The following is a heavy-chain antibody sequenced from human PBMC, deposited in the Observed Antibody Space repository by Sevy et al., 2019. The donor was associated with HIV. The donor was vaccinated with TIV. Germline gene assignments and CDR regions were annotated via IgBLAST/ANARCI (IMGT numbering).Heavy chain of an antibody. CDR1: GGSVSSGSYY. J-gene: IGHJ6*02. CDR2: IYYSGST. CDR3: ARDRKTVRIYYYYGMDV. V-gene: IGHV4-61*01. D-gene: IGHD4-17*01. Sequence: SETPSLTCTVSGGSVSSGSYYWSWIRQPPGKGLEWIGYIYYSGSTNYNPSLKSRVTISVDTSKNQFSLKLSSVTAADTAVYYCARDRKTVRIYYYYGMDVWGQGTTVTVSS.